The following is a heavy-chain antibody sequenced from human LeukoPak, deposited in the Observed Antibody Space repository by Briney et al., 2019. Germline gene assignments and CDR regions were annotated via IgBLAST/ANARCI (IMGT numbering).Heavy chain of an antibody. CDR3: ARDHHRRLYDSQARDTFDF. CDR1: GFTFSDYY. V-gene: IGHV3-11*04. Sequence: GGSLRLSCVASGFTFSDYYMSWIRQAPGKGLEWVSYISTSGTTIYYADSVKGRFTISRDNAKNSVHLQMNSLRAEDTAVYYCARDHHRRLYDSQARDTFDFWGQGTMVTVSS. D-gene: IGHD3-22*01. J-gene: IGHJ3*01. CDR2: ISTSGTTI.